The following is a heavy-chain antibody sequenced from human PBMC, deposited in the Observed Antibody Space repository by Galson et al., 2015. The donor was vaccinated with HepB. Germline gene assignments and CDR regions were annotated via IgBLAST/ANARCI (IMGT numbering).Heavy chain of an antibody. Sequence: SLRLSCAASAFTFSSYGVHWVRQAPGKGLEWVAGIWYDGSQKSYGDSVKGRFTISRDNSKNTLYLQMNSLRAEDTAVYYCTRAQVTMIPAYFDYWGQGTLVTVSS. D-gene: IGHD3-22*01. J-gene: IGHJ4*02. CDR2: IWYDGSQK. CDR3: TRAQVTMIPAYFDY. CDR1: AFTFSSYG. V-gene: IGHV3-33*01.